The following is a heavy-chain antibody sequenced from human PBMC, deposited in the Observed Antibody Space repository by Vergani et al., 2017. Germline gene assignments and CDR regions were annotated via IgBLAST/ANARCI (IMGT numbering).Heavy chain of an antibody. J-gene: IGHJ4*02. CDR3: AKAITFGVVKTNLICFDY. CDR1: GFTFRSYA. Sequence: EVQLLESGGGLVQPGGSLRLSCAASGFTFRSYAMSWVRQAPGKGLEWVSAISGSGGSKYSEDSGKGRFTISRYNSKNTLYLQMNSLRAEDTAVYYCAKAITFGVVKTNLICFDYWGQGTLVTVSS. V-gene: IGHV3-23*01. D-gene: IGHD3-3*01. CDR2: ISGSGGSK.